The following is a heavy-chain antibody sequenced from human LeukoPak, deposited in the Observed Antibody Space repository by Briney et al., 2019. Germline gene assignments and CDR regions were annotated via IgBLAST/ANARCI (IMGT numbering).Heavy chain of an antibody. V-gene: IGHV1-8*01. D-gene: IGHD1-26*01. CDR3: ARDIAGATKGGWFDT. Sequence: ASVKVPCKASGYTFTNYDISCVRQATGQGLEWMGWMNPNIGNTGYAQKFQGRVAMTRNTSISTAYMELSSLRSEDTALYYCARDIAGATKGGWFDTWGQGTPVTVSS. J-gene: IGHJ5*02. CDR1: GYTFTNYD. CDR2: MNPNIGNT.